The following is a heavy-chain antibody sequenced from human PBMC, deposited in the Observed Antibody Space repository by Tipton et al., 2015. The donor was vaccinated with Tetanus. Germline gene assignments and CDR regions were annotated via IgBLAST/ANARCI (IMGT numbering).Heavy chain of an antibody. D-gene: IGHD5-18*01. Sequence: TLSLTCAVYGGSFSGYYWSWIRQPPGKGLEWIGEINHSGSTNYNPSLKSRVTISVDTSKNQFSLKLSSVTAADTAVYYCAREGRGYSYGPGGEVDYWGQGTLVTVSS. CDR3: AREGRGYSYGPGGEVDY. V-gene: IGHV4-34*01. CDR1: GGSFSGYY. CDR2: INHSGST. J-gene: IGHJ4*02.